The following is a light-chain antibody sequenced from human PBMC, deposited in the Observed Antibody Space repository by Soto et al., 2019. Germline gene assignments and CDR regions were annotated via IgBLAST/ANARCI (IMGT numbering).Light chain of an antibody. J-gene: IGLJ2*01. CDR3: QPYDSSLSGAV. CDR2: GSR. CDR1: SANIGAGYD. Sequence: QAVLTQPPSVSGAPGQRVTISCTGSSANIGAGYDVQWYQQLPGTAPKLLIYGSRNRPSGVPDRFSGSKSGTSASLAITGLQADDEADYYCQPYDSSLSGAVFGGGTKLTVL. V-gene: IGLV1-40*01.